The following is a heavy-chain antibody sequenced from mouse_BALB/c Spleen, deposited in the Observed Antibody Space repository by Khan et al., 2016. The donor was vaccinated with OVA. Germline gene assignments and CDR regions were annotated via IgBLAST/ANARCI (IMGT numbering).Heavy chain of an antibody. D-gene: IGHD1-1*01. CDR3: AREGVRGVAMDY. CDR1: GYTFTSYD. J-gene: IGHJ4*01. CDR2: INPGDGST. V-gene: IGHV1S56*01. Sequence: VQLQESGPDLVKPGALVKISCKASGYTFTSYDINWVKQRPGQGLEWIGWINPGDGSTKYNEKFKGKATLTADKSSSTAYMHLRSLTSASSAVFFCAREGVRGVAMDYWGQGTSVTVSS.